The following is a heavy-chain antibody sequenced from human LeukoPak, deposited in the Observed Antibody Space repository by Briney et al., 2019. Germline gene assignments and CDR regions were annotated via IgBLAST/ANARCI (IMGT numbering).Heavy chain of an antibody. J-gene: IGHJ4*02. CDR2: ISSSSSYV. CDR3: ARDDSEIVVVPAAIHY. CDR1: GFTFSSYS. Sequence: GGTLRLSCAASGFTFSSYSMDWVRQAPGKGLEGVLSISSSSSYVYYADSVKGRFTIARYNAKNSLYLQMNSLRAEDTAVYYCARDDSEIVVVPAAIHYWGQGTLVTVSS. V-gene: IGHV3-21*01. D-gene: IGHD2-2*01.